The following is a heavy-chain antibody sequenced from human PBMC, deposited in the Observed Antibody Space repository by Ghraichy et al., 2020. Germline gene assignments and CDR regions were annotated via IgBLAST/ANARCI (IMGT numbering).Heavy chain of an antibody. CDR2: IYTSGST. D-gene: IGHD3-9*01. CDR3: ARQGDWRTDNWFDP. V-gene: IGHV4-4*09. Sequence: ETLSLTCTVSGGSISSYYWSWIRQPPGKGLEWIGYIYTSGSTNYNPSLKSRVTISVDTSKNQFSLKLSSVTAADTAVYYCARQGDWRTDNWFDPWGQGTLVTVSS. CDR1: GGSISSYY. J-gene: IGHJ5*02.